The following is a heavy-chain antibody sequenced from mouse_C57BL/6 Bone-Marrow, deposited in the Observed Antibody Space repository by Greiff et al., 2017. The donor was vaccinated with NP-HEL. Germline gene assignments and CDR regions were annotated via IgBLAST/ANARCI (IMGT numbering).Heavy chain of an antibody. D-gene: IGHD2-5*01. V-gene: IGHV5-4*01. J-gene: IGHJ2*01. CDR3: ARDDSNYPLLD. CDR2: ISDGGSYT. CDR1: GFTFSSYA. Sequence: EVQLVESGGGLVKPGGSLKLSCAASGFTFSSYAMSWVRQTPEKRLEWVATISDGGSYTYYPDNVKGRFTISRDNAKNNLYLQMSHLKSEDTAMYYCARDDSNYPLLDWGQGTTLTVSS.